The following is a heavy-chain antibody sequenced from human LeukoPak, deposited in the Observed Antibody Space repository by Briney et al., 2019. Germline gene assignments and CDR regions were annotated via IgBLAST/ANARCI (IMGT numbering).Heavy chain of an antibody. CDR1: GFTFSSYG. D-gene: IGHD3-10*01. J-gene: IGHJ4*02. CDR3: AKDGTRGIRFGKIPHYFDY. V-gene: IGHV3-30*02. CDR2: IRYDGSNK. Sequence: GGSLRLSCAASGFTFSSYGMHWARQAPGKGLEWVAFIRYDGSNKYFADSVKGRFTISRDSSKNTLYLQVNSLRVDDTAVYYCAKDGTRGIRFGKIPHYFDYWGQGTLVTVSS.